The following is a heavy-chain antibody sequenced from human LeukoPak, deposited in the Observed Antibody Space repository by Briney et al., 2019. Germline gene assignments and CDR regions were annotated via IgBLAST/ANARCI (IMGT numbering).Heavy chain of an antibody. CDR2: IQDEGRDK. CDR3: AQNYKDRSGSFH. J-gene: IGHJ1*01. V-gene: IGHV3-30*02. Sequence: GGSLRLSCAASGFTFSRHGMRWVRQAPGKGLEWVAFIQDEGRDKYYLDSVKGRFTISRDNSKNTLYLQMNSLRAEDTAIYYCAQNYKDRSGSFHWGQATLVTVSS. D-gene: IGHD3-10*01. CDR1: GFTFSRHG.